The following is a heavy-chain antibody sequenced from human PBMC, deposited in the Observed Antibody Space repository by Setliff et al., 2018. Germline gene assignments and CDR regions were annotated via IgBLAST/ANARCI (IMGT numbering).Heavy chain of an antibody. CDR3: ATNPYQLLNFDY. CDR1: GGSISSSSYY. Sequence: PSETLSLTCTVSGGSISSSSYYWGWIRQPPGKGLEWIGSIYYSGSTYYNPSLKSRVTISVDTSKNQFSLKLSSVTAADTAVYYCATNPYQLLNFDYWGQGTLVTVS. V-gene: IGHV4-39*01. CDR2: IYYSGST. D-gene: IGHD2-2*01. J-gene: IGHJ4*02.